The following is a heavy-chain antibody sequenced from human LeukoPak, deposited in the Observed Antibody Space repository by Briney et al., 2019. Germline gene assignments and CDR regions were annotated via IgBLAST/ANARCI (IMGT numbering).Heavy chain of an antibody. CDR1: GGSISSGSYY. CDR3: ARALRFLEWLLLDY. V-gene: IGHV4-61*02. D-gene: IGHD3-3*01. CDR2: IYTRGST. Sequence: SQTLSLTCTVSGGSISSGSYYWSWIRQPAGKGLEWIGRIYTRGSTNYNPSLKSRVTISVDTSKNQFSLELSSVTAADTAVYYCARALRFLEWLLLDYWGQGTLVTVSS. J-gene: IGHJ4*02.